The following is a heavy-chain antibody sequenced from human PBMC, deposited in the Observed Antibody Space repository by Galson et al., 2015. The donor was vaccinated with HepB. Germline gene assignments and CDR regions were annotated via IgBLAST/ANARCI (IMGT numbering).Heavy chain of an antibody. J-gene: IGHJ4*02. CDR3: AREGELGGSYYFDY. D-gene: IGHD1-26*01. CDR1: GFTFSSYS. Sequence: SLRLSCAASGFTFSSYSMNWVRQAPGKGLEWVSYISSSSSTIYYADSVKGRFTISRDNAKNSLYLQMNSLRDEDTAVYYCAREGELGGSYYFDYWGQGTLVTVSS. V-gene: IGHV3-48*02. CDR2: ISSSSSTI.